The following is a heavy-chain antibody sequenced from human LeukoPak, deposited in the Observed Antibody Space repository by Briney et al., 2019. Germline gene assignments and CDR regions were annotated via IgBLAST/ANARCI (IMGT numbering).Heavy chain of an antibody. V-gene: IGHV3-7*01. CDR2: IKQDGSGE. Sequence: GGSLRLSCEASGFSFSSLWMSWVRRAPGKGLEWVANIKQDGSGENYVDSVKGRFTISRDNAKKSLYLQMNSLRVEDTAVYYCARFISLGAWGQGTLVTVSS. CDR1: GFSFSSLW. CDR3: ARFISLGA. D-gene: IGHD3-10*01. J-gene: IGHJ5*02.